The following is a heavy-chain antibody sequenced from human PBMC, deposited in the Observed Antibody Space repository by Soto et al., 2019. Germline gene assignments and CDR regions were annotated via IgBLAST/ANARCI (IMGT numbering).Heavy chain of an antibody. J-gene: IGHJ4*01. D-gene: IGHD5-12*01. CDR2: IKPSDSST. V-gene: IGHV1-46*01. Sequence: ASVKVSCKAGGYTFTNYYIHWVRQAPGQGLEWMGLIKPSDSSTTYAQKFQGRVTITRDTSTSTVYMELSSLRSEDTAVYYCARDVQFGRGYSVYDTYWG. CDR3: ARDVQFGRGYSVYDTY. CDR1: GYTFTNYY.